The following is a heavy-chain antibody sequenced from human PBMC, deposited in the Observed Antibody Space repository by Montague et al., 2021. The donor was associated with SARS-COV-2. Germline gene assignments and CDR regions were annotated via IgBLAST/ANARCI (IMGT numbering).Heavy chain of an antibody. V-gene: IGHV3-21*01. CDR3: ARDSGRYYDFWSGYYNSHYYYYMDV. J-gene: IGHJ6*03. CDR1: GFTFSSYS. D-gene: IGHD3-3*01. CDR2: ISSSSSYI. Sequence: SLRLSCAASGFTFSSYSMNWVRQAPGKGLEWVSSISSSSSYIYYADSVKGRFTNSRDNAKNSLYLQMNSLRAEDTAVYYCARDSGRYYDFWSGYYNSHYYYYMDVWGKGTTVTVSS.